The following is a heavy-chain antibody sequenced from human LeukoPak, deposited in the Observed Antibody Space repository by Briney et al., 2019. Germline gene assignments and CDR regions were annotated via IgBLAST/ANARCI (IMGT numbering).Heavy chain of an antibody. Sequence: SLRPYCEADGLTFKEYRTWWARQDSRRGLDWLVYVSGSSTAIYHADSVKGRFTISRDNGKNSVYLQTTNLRGEDTAVYFCACEPRYSHYYLDVWGKGTTVTVSS. D-gene: IGHD5-18*01. CDR2: VSGSSTAI. V-gene: IGHV3-48*04. CDR3: ACEPRYSHYYLDV. CDR1: GLTFKEYR. J-gene: IGHJ6*03.